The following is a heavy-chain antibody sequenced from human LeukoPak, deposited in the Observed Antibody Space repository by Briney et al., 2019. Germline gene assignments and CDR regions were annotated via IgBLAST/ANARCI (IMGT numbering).Heavy chain of an antibody. Sequence: GASVTVSCTASGYTFTSYYMHWVRQAPGQGLEWMGIINPSGGSTSYAQKFQGRVTMTRDTSTSTVYMELSSLRSEDTAVCYCARADYDILTGYPGGTWFDPWGRGTLVTVSS. CDR1: GYTFTSYY. V-gene: IGHV1-46*01. CDR3: ARADYDILTGYPGGTWFDP. J-gene: IGHJ5*02. D-gene: IGHD3-9*01. CDR2: INPSGGST.